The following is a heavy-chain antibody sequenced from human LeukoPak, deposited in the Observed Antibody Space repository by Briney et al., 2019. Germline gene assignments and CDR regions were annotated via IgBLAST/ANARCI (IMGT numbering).Heavy chain of an antibody. CDR1: GGTFSSYA. V-gene: IGHV1-69*01. CDR3: ATTASIAVAGTLDY. J-gene: IGHJ4*02. Sequence: SVKVSCKASGGTFSSYAISWVRQAPGQGLEWMGGIIPIFGTANYAQKFQGRVTITADESTSTAYMELSSLRSEDTAVYYCATTASIAVAGTLDYWGQGTLVTVSS. D-gene: IGHD6-19*01. CDR2: IIPIFGTA.